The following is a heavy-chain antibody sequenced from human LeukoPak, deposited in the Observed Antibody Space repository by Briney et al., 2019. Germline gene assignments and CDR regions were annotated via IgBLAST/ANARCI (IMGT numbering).Heavy chain of an antibody. Sequence: SETLSLTCAVSGYSISSGYYWGWIRQPPGKRLEWIGSIYHSGSTVYSPSLKSRVTISVDTSKNQFSLRLSSVTAADTAVYYCARNISLGRDTTTVTVFDYWGQGTLVTVSS. CDR3: ARNISLGRDTTTVTVFDY. D-gene: IGHD5-18*01. CDR1: GYSISSGYY. CDR2: IYHSGST. J-gene: IGHJ4*02. V-gene: IGHV4-38-2*01.